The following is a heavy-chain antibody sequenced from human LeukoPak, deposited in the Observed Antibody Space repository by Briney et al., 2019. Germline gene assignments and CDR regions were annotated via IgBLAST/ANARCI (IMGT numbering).Heavy chain of an antibody. CDR2: MNPNSGNT. CDR3: ARVIVGGPYYFDY. CDR1: GGTFSSYA. J-gene: IGHJ4*02. V-gene: IGHV1-8*03. Sequence: ASVKVSCKASGGTFSSYAINWVRQATGQGLEWMGWMNPNSGNTGYAQKFQGRVTITRNTSISTAYMELSSLRSEDTAVYYCARVIVGGPYYFDYWGQGTLVTVSS. D-gene: IGHD1-26*01.